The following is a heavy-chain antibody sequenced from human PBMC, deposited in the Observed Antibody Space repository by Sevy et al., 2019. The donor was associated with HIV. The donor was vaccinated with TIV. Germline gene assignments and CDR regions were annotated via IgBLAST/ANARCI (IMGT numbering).Heavy chain of an antibody. D-gene: IGHD2-21*02. V-gene: IGHV4-61*01. CDR3: ARGNLAMPGRWGHAFDI. J-gene: IGHJ3*02. CDR2: MLYHSETT. CDR1: GVSVSGDSYY. Sequence: SETLSLTCTVSGVSVSGDSYYWSWIRQPPGKGLEWIGYMLYHSETTNYKPSLKSLATISLHTSKNQLSLTLTSVTAADTALYYCARGNLAMPGRWGHAFDIWGQGTMVTVSS.